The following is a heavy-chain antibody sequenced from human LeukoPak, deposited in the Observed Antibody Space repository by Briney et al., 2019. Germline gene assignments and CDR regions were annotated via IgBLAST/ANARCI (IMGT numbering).Heavy chain of an antibody. Sequence: GGSLRLSCAASGFTFRNYWMSWVRQAPGKGLEWVANIKQDGSEKYYVDSVKGRFTISRDNAKNSLYLQMNSLRTDDTAVYFCEREGPFDFWGQGTLVTVSS. CDR3: EREGPFDF. V-gene: IGHV3-7*01. CDR2: IKQDGSEK. CDR1: GFTFRNYW. J-gene: IGHJ4*02.